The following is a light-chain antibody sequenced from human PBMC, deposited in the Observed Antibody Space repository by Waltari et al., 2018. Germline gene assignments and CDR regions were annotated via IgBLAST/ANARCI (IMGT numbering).Light chain of an antibody. CDR1: QSIGSH. CDR2: GAS. V-gene: IGKV3-15*01. Sequence: EIVMTQSPVTLSVSPGERVTLSCRDSQSIGSHLAWYQQKPGPPPRLLIYGASNRASGIPARFSGSGSETDFTLTISSLQSEDSALYYCQQYHNWPRGMFGQGTKVEFK. CDR3: QQYHNWPRGM. J-gene: IGKJ1*01.